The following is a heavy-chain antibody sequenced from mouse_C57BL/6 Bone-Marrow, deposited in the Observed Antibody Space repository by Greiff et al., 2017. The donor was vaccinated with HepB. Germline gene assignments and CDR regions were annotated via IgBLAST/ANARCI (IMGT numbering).Heavy chain of an antibody. CDR1: GYTFTSYW. CDR3: ARSHPYYFDY. J-gene: IGHJ2*01. V-gene: IGHV1-59*01. Sequence: QVQLKQPGAELVRPGTSVKLSCKASGYTFTSYWMHWVKQRPGQGLEWIGVNDPSDSYTNYNQKFKGKATLTVDTSSSTAYMQLSSLTSEDSAVYYCARSHPYYFDYWGQGTTLTVSS. CDR2: NDPSDSYT.